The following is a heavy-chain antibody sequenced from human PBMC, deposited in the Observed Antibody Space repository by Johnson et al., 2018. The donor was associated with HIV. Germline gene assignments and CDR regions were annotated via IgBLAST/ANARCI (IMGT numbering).Heavy chain of an antibody. CDR1: GFSFTNAW. J-gene: IGHJ3*02. CDR3: ARGGYYYDSYDAFDI. V-gene: IGHV3-30*03. Sequence: VQLVESGGGLVQPGGSLRISCAASGFSFTNAWMSWVRQGPGKGLEWVAVISYDGSNKYYADSVKGRFTISRDNSKNTLYLQMNSLRAEDTAVYYCARGGYYYDSYDAFDIWGQGTMVTVSS. D-gene: IGHD3-22*01. CDR2: ISYDGSNK.